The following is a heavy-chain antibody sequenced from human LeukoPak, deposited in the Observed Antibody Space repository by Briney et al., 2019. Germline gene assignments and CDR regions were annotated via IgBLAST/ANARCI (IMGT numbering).Heavy chain of an antibody. V-gene: IGHV1-24*01. D-gene: IGHD2-8*01. CDR2: FDPEDGET. Sequence: ASVKVSCKVSGYTLTELSMHWVRQAPGKGLEWMGGFDPEDGETIYAQKFQGRVTMTEDTSTDTAYTELSSLRSEDTAVYYCATTKGPRMRFDPWGQGTLVTVSS. CDR1: GYTLTELS. CDR3: ATTKGPRMRFDP. J-gene: IGHJ5*02.